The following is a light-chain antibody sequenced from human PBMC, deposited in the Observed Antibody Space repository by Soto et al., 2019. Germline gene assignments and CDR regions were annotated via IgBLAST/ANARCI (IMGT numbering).Light chain of an antibody. V-gene: IGKV3-20*01. CDR3: QQYGSSRLT. Sequence: EIVLTQSPGTLSLSPGERATLSCRASQSVSSSYLAWYQQKPGQARRLLIYGASSRATGIPDRFSGSWSGTDFTLTISRLEPEDFAVYYCQQYGSSRLTFGGGTKVEIK. J-gene: IGKJ4*01. CDR1: QSVSSSY. CDR2: GAS.